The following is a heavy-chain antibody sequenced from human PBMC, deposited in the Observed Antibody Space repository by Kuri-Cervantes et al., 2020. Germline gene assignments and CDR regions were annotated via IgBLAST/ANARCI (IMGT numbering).Heavy chain of an antibody. CDR1: GYTFTSYG. V-gene: IGHV1-8*02. CDR2: MNPNSGNT. Sequence: ASVKVSCKASGYTFTSYGISWVRQAPGQGLEWMGWMNPNSGNTGYAQKFQGRVTMTRDTSISTAYMELSSLRSEDTAVYYCATDGVVVISTGAFDIWGQGTMVTVSS. J-gene: IGHJ3*02. CDR3: ATDGVVVISTGAFDI. D-gene: IGHD3-22*01.